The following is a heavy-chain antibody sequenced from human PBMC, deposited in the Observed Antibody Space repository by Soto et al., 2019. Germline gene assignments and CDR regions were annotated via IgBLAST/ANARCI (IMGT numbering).Heavy chain of an antibody. CDR1: GFSFSNYN. V-gene: IGHV3-48*02. Sequence: GGSLRLSCVASGFSFSNYNMNWVRQAPGKGLEWVSYITDSSDTVHYADSVRGRFTISRDNAESSLYLQMNSLRDEDTAVYFCAKWSYLDYWGQGTRVTVSS. CDR3: AKWSYLDY. J-gene: IGHJ4*02. CDR2: ITDSSDTV. D-gene: IGHD3-3*01.